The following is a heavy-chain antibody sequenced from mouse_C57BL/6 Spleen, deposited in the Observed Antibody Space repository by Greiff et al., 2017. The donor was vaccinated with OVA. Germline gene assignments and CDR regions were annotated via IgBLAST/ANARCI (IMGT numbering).Heavy chain of an antibody. Sequence: EVQGVESGGGLVKPGGSLKLSCAASGFTFSSYAMSWVRQNPEKRLEWVATISDGGSYTYYPDNVKGRFTISRDKAKNNLYLQMSHLKSEDTAMYYCAREGPYYFDDWGQGTTLTVSS. CDR1: GFTFSSYA. V-gene: IGHV5-4*01. J-gene: IGHJ2*01. CDR2: ISDGGSYT. CDR3: AREGPYYFDD. D-gene: IGHD3-3*01.